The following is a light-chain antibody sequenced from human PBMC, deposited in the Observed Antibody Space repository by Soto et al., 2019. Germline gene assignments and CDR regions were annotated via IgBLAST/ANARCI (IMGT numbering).Light chain of an antibody. J-gene: IGKJ4*01. Sequence: EIVMTQSPATLSVSPGERATLSCRASQSVRSGLAWYQQKPGQAPRLLIYGASARATGVPGRFSASGSGTEFTLTISSLQSEDFAFYHCQQYYNWPFTFGGGTKVEIK. V-gene: IGKV3-15*01. CDR1: QSVRSG. CDR2: GAS. CDR3: QQYYNWPFT.